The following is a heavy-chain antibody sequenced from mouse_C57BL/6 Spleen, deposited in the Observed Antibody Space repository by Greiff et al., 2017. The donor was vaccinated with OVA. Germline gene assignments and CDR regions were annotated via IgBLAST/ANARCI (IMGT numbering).Heavy chain of an antibody. Sequence: EVQLQESGPGLVKPSQSLSLTCSVTGYSITSGYYWNWIRQFPGNKLEWMGYISYDGSNNYNPYLKNRISITRDTSKNQFFLKLNSVTTEDTATYYCARDDYDLDVWGTGTTVTFSS. CDR2: ISYDGSN. CDR3: ARDDYDLDV. CDR1: GYSITSGYY. J-gene: IGHJ1*03. V-gene: IGHV3-6*01. D-gene: IGHD2-4*01.